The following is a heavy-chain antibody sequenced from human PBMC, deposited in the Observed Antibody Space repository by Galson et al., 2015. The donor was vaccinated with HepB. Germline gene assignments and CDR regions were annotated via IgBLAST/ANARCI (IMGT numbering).Heavy chain of an antibody. D-gene: IGHD6-6*01. Sequence: LSLTCTVSGGSISSGSYYWSWIRQPAGKGLEWIGRIYTSESTNYNPSLKSRVTMSVDTSKNQFSLKLSSVTAADTAVYYRAIAARPGYFDYWGQGTLVTVSS. CDR3: AIAARPGYFDY. CDR2: IYTSEST. V-gene: IGHV4-61*02. CDR1: GGSISSGSYY. J-gene: IGHJ4*02.